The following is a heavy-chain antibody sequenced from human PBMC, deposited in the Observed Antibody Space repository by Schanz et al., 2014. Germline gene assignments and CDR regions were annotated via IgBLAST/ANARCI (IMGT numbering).Heavy chain of an antibody. Sequence: VQLVESGGGVVQFGRSLRLSCVASGFAFSSYSMNWVRQAPGKGLEWVSYISSSGTTIYYADSVKGRFTISRDNAKNSLFLQMNSLRVEDTAVYYCAREEGWGIAAAGPKHYYYGMDVWGQGALVTVSS. CDR2: ISSSGTTI. CDR1: GFAFSSYS. V-gene: IGHV3-48*01. D-gene: IGHD6-13*01. CDR3: AREEGWGIAAAGPKHYYYGMDV. J-gene: IGHJ6*02.